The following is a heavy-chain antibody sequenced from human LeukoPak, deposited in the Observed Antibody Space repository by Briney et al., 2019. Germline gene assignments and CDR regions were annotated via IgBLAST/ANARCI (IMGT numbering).Heavy chain of an antibody. V-gene: IGHV1-2*02. Sequence: GASVKVSCKASGYTFTGYYMHWVRQAPGQGLEWMGWINPNSGGTNYAQKFQGRVTMTRDTSISTAYMELSRLRSDDTAVYYCARVLAVAGTTSHFDYWGQGTLVTVSS. J-gene: IGHJ4*02. CDR2: INPNSGGT. CDR3: ARVLAVAGTTSHFDY. CDR1: GYTFTGYY. D-gene: IGHD6-19*01.